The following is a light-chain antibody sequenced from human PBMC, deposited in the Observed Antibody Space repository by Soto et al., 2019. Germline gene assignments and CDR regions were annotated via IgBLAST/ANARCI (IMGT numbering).Light chain of an antibody. Sequence: EIVLTQSPASLSVFPGDRATLSCRASQSVRTYLAWYQQKPGQAPRLLISNASNRATGIPARFSGSGSGTDFTLTISSLEAEDFAFYYCKQRSNWPRTFGGGTKVEL. V-gene: IGKV3-11*01. J-gene: IGKJ4*01. CDR3: KQRSNWPRT. CDR1: QSVRTY. CDR2: NAS.